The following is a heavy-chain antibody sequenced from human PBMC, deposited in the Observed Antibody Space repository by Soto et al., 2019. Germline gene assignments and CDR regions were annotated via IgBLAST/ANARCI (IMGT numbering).Heavy chain of an antibody. CDR1: GYTFTSDG. CDR3: ARDDAAAAGTRDYYYYGMDV. CDR2: ISAYNGNT. Sequence: ASVKVSCKASGYTFTSDGISWVRQAPGQGLEWMGWISAYNGNTNYAQKLQGRVTMTTVTSTSTAYMELRSLRSDDTAVYYCARDDAAAAGTRDYYYYGMDVWGQGTTVTVSS. D-gene: IGHD6-13*01. J-gene: IGHJ6*02. V-gene: IGHV1-18*04.